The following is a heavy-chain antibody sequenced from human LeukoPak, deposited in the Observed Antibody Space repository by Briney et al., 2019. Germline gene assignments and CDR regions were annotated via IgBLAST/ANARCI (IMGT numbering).Heavy chain of an antibody. Sequence: GGSLRLSCEASGFIFSDYDMNWVRQAPGQGLEWVALFSSVGTYKYYADSVKGRFTISRDNSKNTLYLQMNSLRAEDTAVYYCAKDADYYGSGTGGGNFDYWGQGTLVTVSS. V-gene: IGHV3-23*03. D-gene: IGHD3-10*01. CDR1: GFIFSDYD. J-gene: IGHJ4*02. CDR2: FSSVGTYK. CDR3: AKDADYYGSGTGGGNFDY.